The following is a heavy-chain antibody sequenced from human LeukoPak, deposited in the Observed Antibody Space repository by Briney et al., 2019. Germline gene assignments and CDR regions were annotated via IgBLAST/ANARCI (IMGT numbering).Heavy chain of an antibody. CDR3: ARGLSSSSWPRPDY. CDR2: IYHSGST. V-gene: IGHV4-4*02. D-gene: IGHD6-13*01. Sequence: SETLSLTCAVSGGSISSSNWWSWVRQPPGKGLEWIGEIYHSGSTNYNPSLKSRVTISVDKSKNQFSLKLSSVTAADTAVYYCARGLSSSSWPRPDYWGQGTLVTVSS. J-gene: IGHJ4*02. CDR1: GGSISSSNW.